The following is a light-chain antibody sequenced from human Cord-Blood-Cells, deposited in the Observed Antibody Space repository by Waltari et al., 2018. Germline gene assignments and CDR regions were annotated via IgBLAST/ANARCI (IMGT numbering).Light chain of an antibody. J-gene: IGKJ3*01. CDR2: KAS. CDR3: QQYNSYS. V-gene: IGKV1-5*03. CDR1: QSISSW. Sequence: DIQMTQSPSTLPASVGDRVTITCRASQSISSWLAWYQQKPGKAPKLLIYKASSLESGVPSRFSGSGSGTECTLTISSLQPDDFATYYCQQYNSYSFGPGTKVDIK.